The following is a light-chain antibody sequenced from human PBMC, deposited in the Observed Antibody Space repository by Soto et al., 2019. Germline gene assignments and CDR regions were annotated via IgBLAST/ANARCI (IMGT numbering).Light chain of an antibody. CDR2: GNI. Sequence: QSVLTQPPSVSGAPGQRVTISCTGSSSNIGAGYDVHWYQQRTGTAPKLLIFGNINRPSGVPDRFSGSKSGTSASLAITGLQAEDEGDYYCQSYDSTLSARYVFGTGTKATVL. CDR3: QSYDSTLSARYV. V-gene: IGLV1-40*01. J-gene: IGLJ1*01. CDR1: SSNIGAGYD.